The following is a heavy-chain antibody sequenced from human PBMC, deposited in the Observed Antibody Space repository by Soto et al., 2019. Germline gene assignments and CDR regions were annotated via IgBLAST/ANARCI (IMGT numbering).Heavy chain of an antibody. V-gene: IGHV1-24*01. CDR1: GYTLTELS. CDR3: ATGLFGVVIRELVFDY. Sequence: ASVKVSCKVSGYTLTELSVHWVRQAPGKGLEWMGGFDPEDGETIYAQKFQGGVTMTEDTSTDTAYMELSSLRSEDTAVYYCATGLFGVVIRELVFDYWGQGTLVTVSS. D-gene: IGHD3-3*01. CDR2: FDPEDGET. J-gene: IGHJ4*02.